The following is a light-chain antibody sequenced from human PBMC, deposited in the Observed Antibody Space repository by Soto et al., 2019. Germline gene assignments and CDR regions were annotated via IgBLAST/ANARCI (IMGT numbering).Light chain of an antibody. CDR2: DTS. J-gene: IGLJ2*01. Sequence: QAVVTQEPSLTVSPGGTVTLTCGSSTGAVTRTHYPYWFQQKPGQAPRTLIYDTSNKHSWTPARFSGSLLGGKGVLTLSGAQPEDEDDYYCLLSYSGGRPVFGGGTKVTVL. V-gene: IGLV7-46*01. CDR3: LLSYSGGRPV. CDR1: TGAVTRTHY.